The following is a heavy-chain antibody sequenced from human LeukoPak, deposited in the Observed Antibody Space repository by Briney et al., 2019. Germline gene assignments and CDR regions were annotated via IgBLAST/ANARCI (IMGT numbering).Heavy chain of an antibody. Sequence: GESLKISCKGSGYSFTNYWIGWVRQMPGKGLEWMGIIYPGDSATRYSPSFHGQVTISADKSISTAYLQWRSLEASDTAIYYCGRRHCSGGSCYANFDYWGQGTLVTVSS. D-gene: IGHD2-15*01. CDR1: GYSFTNYW. CDR3: GRRHCSGGSCYANFDY. CDR2: IYPGDSAT. J-gene: IGHJ4*02. V-gene: IGHV5-51*01.